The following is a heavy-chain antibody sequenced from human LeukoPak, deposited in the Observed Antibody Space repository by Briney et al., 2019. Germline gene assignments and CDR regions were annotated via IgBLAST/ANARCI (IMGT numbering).Heavy chain of an antibody. Sequence: ASVKVSCKASGYTFTSYGISWVRQAPGQGLEWMGWISAYNGNTNYAQKLQGRVTMTTDTSTSTAYMERRSLRSDDTAVYYCARVGITIFGVVTYYMDVWGKGTTVTVSS. CDR3: ARVGITIFGVVTYYMDV. J-gene: IGHJ6*03. CDR1: GYTFTSYG. V-gene: IGHV1-18*01. D-gene: IGHD3-3*01. CDR2: ISAYNGNT.